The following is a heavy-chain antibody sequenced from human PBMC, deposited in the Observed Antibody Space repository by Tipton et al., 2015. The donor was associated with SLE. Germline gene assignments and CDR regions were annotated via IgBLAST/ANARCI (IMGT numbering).Heavy chain of an antibody. V-gene: IGHV3-23*01. CDR2: ISGSGSST. J-gene: IGHJ4*02. CDR1: GFTFSSYA. Sequence: GSLRLSCAASGFTFSSYAMNWVRQTPGKGLEWVSGISGSGSSTYYADSVKGRFTISRDNSKNTLYLQINSLRAEDTAVYYCARGFLGMRAAQYYFDYWGQGTLVTVSS. D-gene: IGHD6-6*01. CDR3: ARGFLGMRAAQYYFDY.